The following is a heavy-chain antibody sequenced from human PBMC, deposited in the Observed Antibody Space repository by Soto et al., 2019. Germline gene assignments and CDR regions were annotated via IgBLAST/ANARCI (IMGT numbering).Heavy chain of an antibody. CDR2: ISYDGSNK. J-gene: IGHJ6*02. V-gene: IGHV3-30*18. CDR1: GFTFSSYG. Sequence: QVQLVESGGGVVQPGRSLRLSCAASGFTFSSYGMHWVRQAPGKGLEWVAGISYDGSNKYYADSVKGRFTISRDNSKNTLYLQMNSLRAEDTAVYYCAKDRSGYYYGMDVWGQGTTVTVSS. D-gene: IGHD3-10*01. CDR3: AKDRSGYYYGMDV.